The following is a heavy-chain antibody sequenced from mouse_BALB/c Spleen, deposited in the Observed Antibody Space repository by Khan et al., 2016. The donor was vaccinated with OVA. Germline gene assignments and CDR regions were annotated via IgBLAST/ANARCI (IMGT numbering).Heavy chain of an antibody. CDR2: INPYNDGI. D-gene: IGHD1-1*01. Sequence: VRLQQSGPELVKPGASVKMSCKATGYTFTNYVMHWVKQKPGQGLEWIGYINPYNDGIKYNEKFKGKATLTSDKSSSTAYMELSSLTSEDSAVYYCARYASSPYYAMDYWGQGTSVTVSS. CDR3: ARYASSPYYAMDY. J-gene: IGHJ4*01. CDR1: GYTFTNYV. V-gene: IGHV1S136*01.